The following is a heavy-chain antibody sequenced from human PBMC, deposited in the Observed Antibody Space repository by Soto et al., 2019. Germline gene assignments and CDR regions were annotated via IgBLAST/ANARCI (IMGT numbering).Heavy chain of an antibody. CDR1: GGSISSGGYY. D-gene: IGHD2-15*01. J-gene: IGHJ4*02. CDR3: ARGVVLVAPYFDY. Sequence: QVQLQEPGPGLVKPSQTLSLTCTVSGGSISSGGYYWSWTRQHPGTGLEWIGYIYYSGSTYYNLSLKSRVTISVDTSKNQFSLKLRSVTAADTAVYSWARGVVLVAPYFDYWGQGPLVTVSS. V-gene: IGHV4-31*03. CDR2: IYYSGST.